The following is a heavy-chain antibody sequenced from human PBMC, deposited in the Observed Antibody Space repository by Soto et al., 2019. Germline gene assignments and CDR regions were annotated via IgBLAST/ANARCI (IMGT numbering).Heavy chain of an antibody. CDR3: ARRLLWFGEDWFDP. D-gene: IGHD3-10*01. V-gene: IGHV2-5*02. CDR1: GFSLSTSGVG. CDR2: IYWDDDK. Sequence: QITLKESGPTLVKPTQTLTLTCTFSGFSLSTSGVGVGWIRQPPGKALEWLALIYWDDDKRYSPSLKSRLTITKDTSKNQVVLTMTNMDPVDTATYYCARRLLWFGEDWFDPWGQGTLVTVSS. J-gene: IGHJ5*02.